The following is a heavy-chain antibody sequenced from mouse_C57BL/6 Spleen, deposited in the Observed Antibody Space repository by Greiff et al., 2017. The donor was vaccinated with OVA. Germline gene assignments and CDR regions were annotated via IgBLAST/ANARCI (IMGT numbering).Heavy chain of an antibody. CDR2: INPNNGGT. J-gene: IGHJ3*01. V-gene: IGHV1-26*01. CDR3: SNDGSSYLFAY. Sequence: EVQLQQSGPELVKPGASVKISCKASGYTFTDYYMNWVKQSHGKSLEWIGDINPNNGGTSYNQKFKGKATLTVDKSSSTAYMELRSLTSEDSAVYDCSNDGSSYLFAYWGKGTLVTVSA. CDR1: GYTFTDYY. D-gene: IGHD1-1*01.